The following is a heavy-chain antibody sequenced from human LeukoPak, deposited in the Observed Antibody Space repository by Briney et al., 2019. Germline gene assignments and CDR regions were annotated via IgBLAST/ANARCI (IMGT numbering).Heavy chain of an antibody. CDR1: GYSISSGYY. CDR2: IYHSWST. Sequence: PSETLSLTCAVSGYSISSGYYWGWIRQPPGKGLEWIGSIYHSWSTYYNPSLKSRVTISVDTSKNQFSLKLSSVTAADTAVYYCARRPHSYYDFWSGYPAGYYFDYWGQGTLVTVSS. D-gene: IGHD3-3*01. J-gene: IGHJ4*02. CDR3: ARRPHSYYDFWSGYPAGYYFDY. V-gene: IGHV4-38-2*01.